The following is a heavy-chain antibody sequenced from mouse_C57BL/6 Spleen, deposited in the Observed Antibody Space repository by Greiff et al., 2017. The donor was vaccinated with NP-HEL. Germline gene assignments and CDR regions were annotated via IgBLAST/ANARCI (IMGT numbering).Heavy chain of an antibody. D-gene: IGHD1-1*01. CDR3: ARWDHYYGSSPYFDY. V-gene: IGHV1-64*01. CDR1: GYTFTSYW. J-gene: IGHJ2*01. CDR2: IHPNSGST. Sequence: QVQLQQPGAELVKPGASVKLSCKASGYTFTSYWMHWVKQRPGQGLEWIGMIHPNSGSTNYNEKFKSKATLTVDKSSSTAYMQLSSLTSEDSAVYYCARWDHYYGSSPYFDYWGQGTTLTVSS.